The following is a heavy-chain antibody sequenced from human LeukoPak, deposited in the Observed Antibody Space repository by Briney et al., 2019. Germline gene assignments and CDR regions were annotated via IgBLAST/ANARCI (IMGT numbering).Heavy chain of an antibody. J-gene: IGHJ6*03. CDR2: IKSKTVGGTT. CDR3: AKDIYDSSGYASPWYYYYYMDV. Sequence: GGSLRLSCAASGFTFSNAWMSWVRQAPGKGLEWVGRIKSKTVGGTTDYAAPVKGRFTISRDDSKNTLYLQMNSLRAEDTAVYYCAKDIYDSSGYASPWYYYYYMDVWGKGTTVTVSS. CDR1: GFTFSNAW. D-gene: IGHD3-22*01. V-gene: IGHV3-15*01.